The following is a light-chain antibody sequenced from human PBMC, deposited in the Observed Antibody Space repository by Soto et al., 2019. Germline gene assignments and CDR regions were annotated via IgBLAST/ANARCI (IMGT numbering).Light chain of an antibody. CDR1: QSVSSSY. CDR3: QQYGSSPRT. J-gene: IGKJ1*01. V-gene: IGKV3-20*01. Sequence: EIVLTQSPGTLSLSPGERATLSCRASQSVSSSYLAWYQQKPGQAPRLLIYGASSRATGIPDRFSGSGSGTDSTLPISSLEPEDLAVYYCQQYGSSPRTFGKGTKV. CDR2: GAS.